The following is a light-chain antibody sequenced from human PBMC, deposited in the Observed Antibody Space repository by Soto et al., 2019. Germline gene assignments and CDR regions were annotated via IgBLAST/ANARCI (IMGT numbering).Light chain of an antibody. CDR2: DAS. Sequence: DIQMTQSPSTLSASVGDRVAITCRASQSISSWLAWYQQKPGKAPKLLIYDASSLESGVPSRFSATVSGTEFSLTITSLQPDDFATYYCQQYNSYPETFGQGTKVDIK. V-gene: IGKV1-5*01. CDR1: QSISSW. CDR3: QQYNSYPET. J-gene: IGKJ1*01.